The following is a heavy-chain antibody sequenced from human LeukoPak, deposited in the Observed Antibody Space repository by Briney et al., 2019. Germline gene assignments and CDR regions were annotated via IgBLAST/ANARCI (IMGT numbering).Heavy chain of an antibody. CDR1: GFTFDDYA. D-gene: IGHD1-1*01. CDR2: ISWDGDST. J-gene: IGHJ4*02. V-gene: IGHV3-43*01. CDR3: AKDMGPTTYNSVDY. Sequence: GGSLRLSCAASGFTFDDYAMHWVRQAPGKGLEWVSLISWDGDSTYYADSVKGRFTISRDNSKNSLFLQMNSLGTEDTAFYYCAKDMGPTTYNSVDYWGQGTLVTVSS.